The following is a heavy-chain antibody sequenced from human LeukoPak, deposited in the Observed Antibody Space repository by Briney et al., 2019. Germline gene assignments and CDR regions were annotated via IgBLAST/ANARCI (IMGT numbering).Heavy chain of an antibody. D-gene: IGHD2-15*01. J-gene: IGHJ5*02. Sequence: SETLSLTCTVPGGSISSYYWSWIRQPPGKGLEWVGYIFYSGSTNYNPSLKSRVTIPVHTSKNQFSLKLRFVTAGAQGVYYCVRDSGYYNGCSCYYGWFDPWGQGTLVTVSS. V-gene: IGHV4-59*01. CDR1: GGSISSYY. CDR3: VRDSGYYNGCSCYYGWFDP. CDR2: IFYSGST.